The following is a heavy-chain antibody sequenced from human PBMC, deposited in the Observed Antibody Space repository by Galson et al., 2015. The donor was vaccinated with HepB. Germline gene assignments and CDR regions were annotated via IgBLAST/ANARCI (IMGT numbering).Heavy chain of an antibody. CDR2: IIPILGIA. V-gene: IGHV1-69*04. J-gene: IGHJ3*02. CDR3: AREANILTGYYLPEDAFDI. Sequence: SVKVSCKASGGTFSSYTISWVRQAPEQGLEWMGRIIPILGIANYAQKFQGRVTITADKSTSTAYMELSSRRSEDTAVYYCAREANILTGYYLPEDAFDIWGQGTMVTVSS. D-gene: IGHD3-9*01. CDR1: GGTFSSYT.